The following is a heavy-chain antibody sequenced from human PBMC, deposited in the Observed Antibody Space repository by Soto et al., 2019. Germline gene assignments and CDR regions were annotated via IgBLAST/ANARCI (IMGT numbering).Heavy chain of an antibody. J-gene: IGHJ4*02. CDR1: GYSVSSDYY. D-gene: IGHD3-10*01. CDR2: IYHSGTT. Sequence: PSETLSLTCNVSGYSVSSDYYWGWIRQPPGKGLEWIATIYHSGTTYYNPSLKSRVTMSVDTSKNQFSLMLTSVTAADTAVYYCARVTKLLWFGELLLDYWGQGDLVTVS. CDR3: ARVTKLLWFGELLLDY. V-gene: IGHV4-38-2*02.